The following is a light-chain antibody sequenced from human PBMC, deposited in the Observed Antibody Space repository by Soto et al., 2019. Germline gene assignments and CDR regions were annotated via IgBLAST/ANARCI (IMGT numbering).Light chain of an antibody. V-gene: IGLV2-8*01. CDR1: SSDVGGYDY. CDR2: DVT. Sequence: QLVLTQPPSASGSPGQSVAISCTGTSSDVGGYDYVSWFQQNPGKAPKLMIYDVTKRPSGVPDRFSGSKSGNTASLTVSGLQAEDEAYYYCASYGGYYVVFGGGTKLTV. J-gene: IGLJ2*01. CDR3: ASYGGYYVV.